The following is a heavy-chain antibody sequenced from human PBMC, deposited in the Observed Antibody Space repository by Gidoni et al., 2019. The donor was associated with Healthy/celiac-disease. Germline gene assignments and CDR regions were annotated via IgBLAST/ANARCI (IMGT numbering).Heavy chain of an antibody. D-gene: IGHD3-16*02. CDR1: GFTFSSYA. CDR2: ISGSGGST. CDR3: AKDNDYVWGSYRNYFDY. J-gene: IGHJ4*02. V-gene: IGHV3-23*01. Sequence: EVPLLASGGGLVQPGGSLRLSCAASGFTFSSYAMSWVRQAPGKGLEWVSAISGSGGSTYYADSVKGRFTISRDNSKNTLYLQMNSLRAEDTAVYYCAKDNDYVWGSYRNYFDYWGQGTLVTVSS.